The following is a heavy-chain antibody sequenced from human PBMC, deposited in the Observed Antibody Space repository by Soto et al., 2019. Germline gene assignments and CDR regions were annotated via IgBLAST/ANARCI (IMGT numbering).Heavy chain of an antibody. CDR1: GDSISSGSAY. CDR2: FYYSGNA. J-gene: IGHJ4*02. CDR3: PGHLGPTGPSY. D-gene: IGHD1-26*01. V-gene: IGHV4-39*01. Sequence: QLQLQESGPGLVKPSETLSLTCTVSGDSISSGSAYWGWVRQPPGKGLEWIGTFYYSGNAHYNPYLKSRATISVDTSKNQFSLKLSSVTATDRAVYCCPGHLGPTGPSYWGQGTLVTVS.